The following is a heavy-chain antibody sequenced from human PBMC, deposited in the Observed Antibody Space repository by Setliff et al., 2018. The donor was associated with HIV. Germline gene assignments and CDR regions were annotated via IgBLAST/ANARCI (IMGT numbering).Heavy chain of an antibody. CDR3: ARAPYYDYRGLAVYYFDY. J-gene: IGHJ4*02. CDR2: IYYSGDT. D-gene: IGHD3-22*01. CDR1: GGSINSTSYY. Sequence: SETLSLTCIVSGGSINSTSYYWGWIRQPPGQGLEWIGSIYYSGDTFYNASLKTRITISVDTSKNHLSLKVSSLTAADTAVYYCARAPYYDYRGLAVYYFDYWGQGTLVTVSS. V-gene: IGHV4-39*07.